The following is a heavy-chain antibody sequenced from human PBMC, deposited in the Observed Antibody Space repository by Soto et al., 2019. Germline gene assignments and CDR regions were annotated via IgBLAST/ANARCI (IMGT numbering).Heavy chain of an antibody. V-gene: IGHV1-3*01. D-gene: IGHD3-3*01. CDR3: ARDGARITVFGVVYYFHF. Sequence: GASVKVSCKASGYTFSSHAMHWVRQAPGQRLEWMGWINAGNGNTKYSQNFQGRVAITRDTSASTAYMELRSLRSEDTAVYYCARDGARITVFGVVYYFHFSGPGPLLTVSS. CDR1: GYTFSSHA. J-gene: IGHJ4*02. CDR2: INAGNGNT.